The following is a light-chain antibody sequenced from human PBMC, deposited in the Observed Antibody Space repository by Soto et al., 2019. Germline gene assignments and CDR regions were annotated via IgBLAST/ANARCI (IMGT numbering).Light chain of an antibody. J-gene: IGKJ4*01. V-gene: IGKV3-11*01. CDR1: QSVSSY. Sequence: EIVLTQSPATLSLSPGERATLSCRASQSVSSYLAWYQQKPGQAPRLLIYDASNRATGIPARFSGSGSGTAFSLLIISLEPEDFAIYYCHQRSNWPPLTFGGGTKVEIK. CDR3: HQRSNWPPLT. CDR2: DAS.